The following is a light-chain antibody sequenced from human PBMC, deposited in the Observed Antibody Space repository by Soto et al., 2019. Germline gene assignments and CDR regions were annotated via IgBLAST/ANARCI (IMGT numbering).Light chain of an antibody. J-gene: IGKJ5*01. CDR3: QQPISFPIT. CDR2: AAS. V-gene: IGKV1-12*01. Sequence: GDTVTITCRASQSISSWLAWHQQKPGKAPKLLIYAASSLQSGVPSRFSGSGFGTDFTLTITSLQPEDFATYYCQQPISFPITFGQGTRLEIK. CDR1: QSISSW.